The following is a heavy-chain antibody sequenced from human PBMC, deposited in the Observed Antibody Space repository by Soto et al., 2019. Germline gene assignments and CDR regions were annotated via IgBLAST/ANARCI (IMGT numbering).Heavy chain of an antibody. CDR2: IYYSGST. CDR3: AREKSSGYYNGNWFDP. J-gene: IGHJ5*02. Sequence: SETRSLTCTVSGGSISSSRYFWGWIRQPPGKGLEWIGSIYYSGSTNYNPSLKSRVTISVDTSKNQFSLKLSSVTAADTAVYYCAREKSSGYYNGNWFDPWGQGTLVTVSS. D-gene: IGHD3-22*01. V-gene: IGHV4-39*07. CDR1: GGSISSSRYF.